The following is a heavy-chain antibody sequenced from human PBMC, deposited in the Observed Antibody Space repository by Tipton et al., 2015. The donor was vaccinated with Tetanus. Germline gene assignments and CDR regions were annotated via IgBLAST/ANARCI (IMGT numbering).Heavy chain of an antibody. V-gene: IGHV4-39*02. Sequence: TLSLTCSLSGGSISNSEYYWAWIRQPPGKGLEWIGSVFDSGTSYYNPSLKSRVTISVDTSKNHFSLRLSSVTAAETAVYYCARGGIAAAGGGLDYWGQGTLVTVSS. D-gene: IGHD6-13*01. CDR2: VFDSGTS. J-gene: IGHJ4*02. CDR1: GGSISNSEYY. CDR3: ARGGIAAAGGGLDY.